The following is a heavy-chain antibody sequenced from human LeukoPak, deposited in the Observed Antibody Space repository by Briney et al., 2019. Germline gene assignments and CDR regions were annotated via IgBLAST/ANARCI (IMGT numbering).Heavy chain of an antibody. CDR1: GYTFTDYF. J-gene: IGHJ4*02. CDR3: ARLTGDNYFDS. D-gene: IGHD3-9*01. CDR2: INPSSGAT. Sequence: GASVKVSCKASGYTFTDYFMHWVRQAPGQGLEWMGWINPSSGATEYAQKFQGRVTMTRDMSISTAYMELSRLTSDDTAVCYCARLTGDNYFDSWGQGTLVTVSS. V-gene: IGHV1-2*02.